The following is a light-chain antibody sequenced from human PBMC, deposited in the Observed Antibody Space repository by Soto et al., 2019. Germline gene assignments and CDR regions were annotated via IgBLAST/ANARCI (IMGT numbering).Light chain of an antibody. V-gene: IGKV1-9*01. Sequence: DIQLTQSPSFLSASVGDRVTITCRASQGIRDFLAWYQQKPGKAPKLLIYAASTLQTGVPTRFSGLASGTEFPLIISNLQPADFATYYCQQFNVYSLTFGGGTKVEIK. CDR1: QGIRDF. CDR3: QQFNVYSLT. CDR2: AAS. J-gene: IGKJ4*01.